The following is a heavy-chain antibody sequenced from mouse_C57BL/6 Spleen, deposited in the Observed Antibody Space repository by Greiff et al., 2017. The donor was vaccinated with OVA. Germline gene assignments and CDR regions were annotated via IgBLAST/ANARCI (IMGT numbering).Heavy chain of an antibody. D-gene: IGHD2-1*01. CDR3: TRDLYYGPTMDY. V-gene: IGHV5-9-1*02. CDR2: ISSGGDYI. CDR1: GFTFSSYA. J-gene: IGHJ4*01. Sequence: EVMLVESGEGLVKPGGSLKLSCAASGFTFSSYAMSWVRQTPEKRLEWVAYISSGGDYIYYADTVKGRFTISRDNARKTLYLQMSSLKSEDTAMYYCTRDLYYGPTMDYWGQGTSVTVSS.